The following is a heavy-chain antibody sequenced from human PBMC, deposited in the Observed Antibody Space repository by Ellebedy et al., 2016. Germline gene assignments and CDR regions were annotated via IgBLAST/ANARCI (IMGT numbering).Heavy chain of an antibody. CDR1: GYTFTSYY. Sequence: ASVKVSCXASGYTFTSYYMHWVRQAPGQGLEWMGIINPSGGSTSYSQKFQGRVTMTRDTSTSTVYMELSSLRSEDTAVYYCARDHSHPGTMVRGVYYYYGMDVWGQGTTVTVSS. D-gene: IGHD3-10*01. V-gene: IGHV1-46*01. CDR2: INPSGGST. J-gene: IGHJ6*02. CDR3: ARDHSHPGTMVRGVYYYYGMDV.